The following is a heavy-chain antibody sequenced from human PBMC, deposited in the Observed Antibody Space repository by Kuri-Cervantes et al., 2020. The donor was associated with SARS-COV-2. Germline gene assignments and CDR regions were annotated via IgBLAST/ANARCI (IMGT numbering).Heavy chain of an antibody. V-gene: IGHV1-69*06. D-gene: IGHD3-16*01. CDR1: GGTFSSYT. Sequence: SVKVSCKASGGTFSSYTISWVRQAPGQGLEWMGGIIPIFGTANYARKFQGRVTITADKSTSTAYMELSSLRSEDTAVYYCARDGGLIADAFDIWGQGTMVTVSS. CDR2: IIPIFGTA. CDR3: ARDGGLIADAFDI. J-gene: IGHJ3*02.